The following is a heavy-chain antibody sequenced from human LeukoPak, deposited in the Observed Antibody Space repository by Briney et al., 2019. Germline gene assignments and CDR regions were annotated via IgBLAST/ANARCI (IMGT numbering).Heavy chain of an antibody. V-gene: IGHV3-23*01. D-gene: IGHD5-18*01. CDR3: AKDPSYGIVSFDY. J-gene: IGHJ4*02. Sequence: GGSLRLSCAASGFTFSSYGMSWVRQAPGKGLEWVSAISGSGGSTYYADSVKGRFTISRDNSKNTLYLQMNSLRAEDTAVYYCAKDPSYGIVSFDYWGQGTLVTVSS. CDR1: GFTFSSYG. CDR2: ISGSGGST.